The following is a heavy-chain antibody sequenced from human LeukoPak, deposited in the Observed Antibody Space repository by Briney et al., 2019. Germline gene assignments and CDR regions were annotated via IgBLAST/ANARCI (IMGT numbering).Heavy chain of an antibody. CDR2: ISSDGSST. V-gene: IGHV3-74*01. J-gene: IGHJ4*02. Sequence: GGSLRLSCAASGFTFSSYWMHWVRQAPGKGLVWVSRISSDGSSTTYADSVKGRFTISRDNAKNSLYLQMNSLRAEDTAVYYCARVGGSGIYWGQGTLVTVSS. CDR1: GFTFSSYW. CDR3: ARVGGSGIY. D-gene: IGHD3-10*01.